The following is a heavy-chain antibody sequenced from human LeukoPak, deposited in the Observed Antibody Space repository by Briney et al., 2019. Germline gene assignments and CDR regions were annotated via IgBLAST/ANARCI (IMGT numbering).Heavy chain of an antibody. J-gene: IGHJ6*04. CDR2: ISGSGGST. CDR3: ARNRLRATATYMDV. D-gene: IGHD2-15*01. Sequence: GGSLRLSCAASGFTFSSYAMSWVRQAPGKGLEWVSAISGSGGSTYYADSVRGRFTISRDNSEDTLYLQIITLRAVGTAVYYCARNRLRATATYMDVWGKGTTVTVSS. CDR1: GFTFSSYA. V-gene: IGHV3-23*01.